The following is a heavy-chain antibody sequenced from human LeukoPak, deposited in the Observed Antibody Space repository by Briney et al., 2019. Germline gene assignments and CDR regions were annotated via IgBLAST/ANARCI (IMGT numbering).Heavy chain of an antibody. V-gene: IGHV3-11*03. Sequence: KPGGSLRLSCAAPEFTFSNYAMSWVRQAPGKGLEWVSYISNSGSYTNYADSVKGRFTISRDNATNSRYLQMSSLRAEDTAVYYCARSRGAGPAAYFDYWGQGTLITVSS. CDR1: EFTFSNYA. J-gene: IGHJ4*02. CDR2: ISNSGSYT. D-gene: IGHD6-19*01. CDR3: ARSRGAGPAAYFDY.